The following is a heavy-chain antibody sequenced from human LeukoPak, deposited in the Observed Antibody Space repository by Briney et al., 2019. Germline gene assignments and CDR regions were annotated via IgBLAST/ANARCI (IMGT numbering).Heavy chain of an antibody. V-gene: IGHV4-39*07. Sequence: PSETLTLTCTVSGGSISSSSYYRGWIRQPPGKGLEWIWSIYYSGSTYYNPSLKSRVTISVDTSKNQFSLKLSSVTAADTAVYYCARARGRSGGAGIAAGLYYYYMDVWGKGTTVTVSS. D-gene: IGHD6-13*01. J-gene: IGHJ6*03. CDR1: GGSISSSSYY. CDR3: ARARGRSGGAGIAAGLYYYYMDV. CDR2: IYYSGST.